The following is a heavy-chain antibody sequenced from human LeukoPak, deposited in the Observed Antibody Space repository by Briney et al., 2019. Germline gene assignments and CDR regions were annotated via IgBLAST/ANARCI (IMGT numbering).Heavy chain of an antibody. CDR1: GYTFTGYY. Sequence: ASVKVSCKPSGYTFTGYYVHWVRQAPGQGLEWMGWISAYNGNTNYAQKLQGRVTMTTDTSTSTAYMELRSLRSDDTAVYYCASMSGYYPSYYFDYWGQGTLVTVSS. D-gene: IGHD3-3*01. CDR3: ASMSGYYPSYYFDY. J-gene: IGHJ4*02. V-gene: IGHV1-18*04. CDR2: ISAYNGNT.